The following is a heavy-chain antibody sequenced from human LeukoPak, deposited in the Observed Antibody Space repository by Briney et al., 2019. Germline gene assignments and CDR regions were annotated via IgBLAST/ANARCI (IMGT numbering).Heavy chain of an antibody. CDR3: ARGRRYYDSSGPTGVYYFDY. Sequence: GGSLRLSCAASGFTFGSYSMNWVRQAPGKGLEWVPYISSSSSTIYYADSVKGRFTISRDNAKNSLYLQMNSLRDEDTAVYYCARGRRYYDSSGPTGVYYFDYWGQGTLVTVSS. J-gene: IGHJ4*02. D-gene: IGHD3-22*01. CDR1: GFTFGSYS. V-gene: IGHV3-48*02. CDR2: ISSSSSTI.